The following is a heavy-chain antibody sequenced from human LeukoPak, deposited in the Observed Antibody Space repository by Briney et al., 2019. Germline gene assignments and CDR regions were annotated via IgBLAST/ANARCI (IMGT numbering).Heavy chain of an antibody. J-gene: IGHJ4*02. CDR3: AKMPESSGWYNFDN. D-gene: IGHD6-19*01. V-gene: IGHV3-23*01. Sequence: TGGSLRLSCAASGFTFSTYVMSSARQAPGKGLEWVSVISGSGISTYYTDSVKGRFTISRDNSKNTLYLQMNSLRAEDTAVYYCAKMPESSGWYNFDNWGQGTLVTVSS. CDR1: GFTFSTYV. CDR2: ISGSGIST.